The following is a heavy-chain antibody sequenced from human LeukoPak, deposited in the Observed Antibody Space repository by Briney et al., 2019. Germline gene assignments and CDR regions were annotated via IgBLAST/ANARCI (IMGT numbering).Heavy chain of an antibody. D-gene: IGHD3-22*01. CDR1: GFTFSSYA. J-gene: IGHJ6*02. CDR2: ISYYGSNK. Sequence: PGGPLSLFCAASGFTFSSYAMHGLPQAPGKGLEGGADISYYGSNKYYADSVKGRFTISRDNSKNTLYLQMNSLRAEDPAVYYCARDFNGSGYYYLYYYYGMDVWGQGTTVTVSS. V-gene: IGHV3-30-3*01. CDR3: ARDFNGSGYYYLYYYYGMDV.